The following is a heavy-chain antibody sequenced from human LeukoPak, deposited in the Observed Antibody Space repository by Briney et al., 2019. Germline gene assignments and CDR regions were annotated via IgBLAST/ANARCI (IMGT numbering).Heavy chain of an antibody. Sequence: GASVKVSCKASGYTFTSYGISWVRQAPGQGLEWMGWISAYNGNTNYAQKLQGRVTMTTDTSTSTAYMELRSLRSDDTAVYYCARVVLSLERGPLDPWGQGTLVTVSS. V-gene: IGHV1-18*01. J-gene: IGHJ5*02. CDR1: GYTFTSYG. D-gene: IGHD1-20*01. CDR2: ISAYNGNT. CDR3: ARVVLSLERGPLDP.